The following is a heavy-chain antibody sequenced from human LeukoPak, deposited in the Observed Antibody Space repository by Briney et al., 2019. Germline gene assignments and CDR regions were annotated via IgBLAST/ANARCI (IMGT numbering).Heavy chain of an antibody. D-gene: IGHD2-15*01. V-gene: IGHV4-30-4*01. CDR3: ASQSGYCSGSSCYVRPFDY. CDR2: IYYSGST. Sequence: SETLSLTCTVSGGSISSGDYYWSWIRQPPGKGLEWIGYIYYSGSTYYNPSLKSRVTISVDTSKNQFSLKLSSVTAADTAVYYCASQSGYCSGSSCYVRPFDYWGQGTLVTVSS. CDR1: GGSISSGDYY. J-gene: IGHJ4*02.